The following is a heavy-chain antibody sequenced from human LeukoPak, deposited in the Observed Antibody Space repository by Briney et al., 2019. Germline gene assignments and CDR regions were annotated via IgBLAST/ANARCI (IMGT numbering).Heavy chain of an antibody. CDR3: VREDIVVVTTLDL. Sequence: GGSLRFSCAASGFSFSRFWMQCVRQVPGGGLVWIARITTDGRNRDYADSVKGRFTISRDDAKNTLFLQMNSLRVDDTAVYFCVREDIVVVTTLDLWGQGSLVTVSS. J-gene: IGHJ4*02. V-gene: IGHV3-74*01. CDR2: ITTDGRNR. D-gene: IGHD2-21*02. CDR1: GFSFSRFW.